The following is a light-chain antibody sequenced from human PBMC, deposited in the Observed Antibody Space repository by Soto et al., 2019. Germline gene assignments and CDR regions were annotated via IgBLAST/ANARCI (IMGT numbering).Light chain of an antibody. CDR2: GAS. CDR3: QQYGNSPRT. Sequence: EIVLTQSPGILSLSPGERATLSCRASQSVTNSYLAWYRHKPSQAPRLLIYGASNRAIGIPDRVNGSGSGTDFTLIVSRLEPEDFAVYYCQQYGNSPRTFGQGTKLEI. CDR1: QSVTNSY. J-gene: IGKJ2*01. V-gene: IGKV3-20*01.